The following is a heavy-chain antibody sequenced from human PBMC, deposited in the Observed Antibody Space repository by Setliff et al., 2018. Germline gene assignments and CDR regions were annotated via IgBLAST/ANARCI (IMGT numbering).Heavy chain of an antibody. CDR3: ARGTYDYYDSSGYYFVDY. D-gene: IGHD3-22*01. Sequence: KPSETLSLTCAVYGGSFSTYYWSWIRQPPGKGLEWIGYIYYSGRTYYNPYLKSRVTISVDTSKNQFSLKLSSVTAADTAVYYCARGTYDYYDSSGYYFVDYWGQGTLVTVSS. CDR1: GGSFSTYY. CDR2: IYYSGRT. J-gene: IGHJ4*02. V-gene: IGHV4-34*01.